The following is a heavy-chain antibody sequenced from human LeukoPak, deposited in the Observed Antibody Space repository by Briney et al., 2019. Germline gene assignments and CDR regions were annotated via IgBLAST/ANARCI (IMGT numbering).Heavy chain of an antibody. V-gene: IGHV3-48*01. D-gene: IGHD5-12*01. CDR1: GFTFSIYD. J-gene: IGHJ4*02. CDR3: AREDASGLDY. Sequence: GGSLRLSCAASGFTFSIYDMNWVRQAPGKGLEWVSYISSSSSTIYYADSVKGRFTISRDNAKNSLYLQMNSLRAEDTAVYHCAREDASGLDYWGQGTLVIVSS. CDR2: ISSSSSTI.